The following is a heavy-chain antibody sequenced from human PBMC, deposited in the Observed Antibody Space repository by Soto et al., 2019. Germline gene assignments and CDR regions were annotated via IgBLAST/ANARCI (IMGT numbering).Heavy chain of an antibody. CDR2: MNSDGSII. J-gene: IGHJ4*02. CDR1: GYTFGNHW. Sequence: GGSLRLSCAVAGYTFGNHWMHWVRQAPGKGLEWVSRMNSDGSIINYADSVKGRFTVSRDNAKNTLYLQMNSLKVEDTAVYYCATAEVDYWGPGTLVTVSS. CDR3: ATAEVDY. V-gene: IGHV3-74*01.